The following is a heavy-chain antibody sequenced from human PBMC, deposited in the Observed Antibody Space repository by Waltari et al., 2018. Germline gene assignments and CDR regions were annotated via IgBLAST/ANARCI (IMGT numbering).Heavy chain of an antibody. V-gene: IGHV3-23*04. CDR2: INPDGIVT. CDR1: GFNFGAHA. Sequence: EVQLVESGGGLVQPGGSLRLSCVASGFNFGAHAMGWARQAAGKGLEWVSSINPDGIVTYYADSVKGRFIISRDNSRNTLNLQMDSLRAEDTALYYCTKRYCDPDRSYGLDYWGQGTLVTVSS. D-gene: IGHD2-15*01. J-gene: IGHJ4*02. CDR3: TKRYCDPDRSYGLDY.